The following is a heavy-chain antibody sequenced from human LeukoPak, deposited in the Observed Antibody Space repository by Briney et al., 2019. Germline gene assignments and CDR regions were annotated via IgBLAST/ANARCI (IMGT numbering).Heavy chain of an antibody. CDR2: ISSSSTYT. Sequence: PGGSLRLSCAASGFTFSDYYMNWIRQAPGKGLEWVSSISSSSTYTDYADSVKGRFTTSRDNAKNSVYLQMNSLRAEDTAVYYCARAGYCSGGSCYNFDYWGQGTLVTVSS. CDR3: ARAGYCSGGSCYNFDY. J-gene: IGHJ4*02. D-gene: IGHD2-15*01. V-gene: IGHV3-11*03. CDR1: GFTFSDYY.